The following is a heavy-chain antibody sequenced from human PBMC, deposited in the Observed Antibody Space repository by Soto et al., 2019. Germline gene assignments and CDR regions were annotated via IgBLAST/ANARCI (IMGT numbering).Heavy chain of an antibody. D-gene: IGHD3-10*01. CDR1: GGSISSYY. Sequence: SETLSLTCTVSGGSISSYYWSWIRQPPGKGLEWIGYIYYSGSTNYNPSLKSRVTISVDTSKNQFSLKLSSVTAADTAVYYCAREDNDGSTTTAPFDYWGQGTLVTVSS. CDR2: IYYSGST. V-gene: IGHV4-59*01. CDR3: AREDNDGSTTTAPFDY. J-gene: IGHJ4*02.